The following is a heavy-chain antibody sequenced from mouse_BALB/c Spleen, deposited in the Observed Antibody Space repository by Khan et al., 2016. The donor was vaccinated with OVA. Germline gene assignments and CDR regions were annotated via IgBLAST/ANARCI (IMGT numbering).Heavy chain of an antibody. CDR1: GYTFTTYW. V-gene: IGHV1-7*01. J-gene: IGHJ2*01. CDR3: TRDRIDY. CDR2: INPTSGYT. Sequence: VQLQQSGAELAKPGASVKMSCKASGYTFTTYWMNWIKQRPGQGLEWIGYINPTSGYTDYNEKFKARATLSADKSSSTAYMQLTSLTSEDSAVYYCTRDRIDYWGQGTTLTVSS.